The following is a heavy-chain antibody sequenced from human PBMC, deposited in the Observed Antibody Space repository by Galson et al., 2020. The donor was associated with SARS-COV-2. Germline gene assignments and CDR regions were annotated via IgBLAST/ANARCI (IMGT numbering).Heavy chain of an antibody. J-gene: IGHJ4*02. CDR3: ARDKGIMFISEYFDY. V-gene: IGHV3-21*01. CDR1: GFTFSSYS. D-gene: IGHD2-21*01. CDR2: ITANSSYV. Sequence: NSGGSLRLSCAASGFTFSSYSMNWFRQPPGKGLDWISSITANSSYVYYTDSVKGRFTISRDNAKNSLYLQIDSLRADDTAVYYCARDKGIMFISEYFDYWGQGTLVAVSS.